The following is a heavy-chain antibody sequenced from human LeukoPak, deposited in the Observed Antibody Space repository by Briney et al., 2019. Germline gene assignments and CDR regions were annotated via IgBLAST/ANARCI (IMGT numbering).Heavy chain of an antibody. Sequence: PGGSLRLSCRGSGFTFCDHAMSWVRQAPGKGREGVGFIRSKDYRGTTEYAASVKGKFTISRDDSASIAYLQMNSLKTEDTAVYYCARGPIQLWIHNAMDVWGQGTTATVSS. D-gene: IGHD5-18*01. CDR2: IRSKDYRGTT. V-gene: IGHV3-49*04. CDR1: GFTFCDHA. J-gene: IGHJ6*02. CDR3: ARGPIQLWIHNAMDV.